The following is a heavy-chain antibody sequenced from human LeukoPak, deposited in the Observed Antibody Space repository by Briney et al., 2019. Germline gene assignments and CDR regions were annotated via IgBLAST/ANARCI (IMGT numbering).Heavy chain of an antibody. Sequence: GGSLRLSCAASGFTFSSYAMSWVRQAPGKGLEWVSAISGSGGSTYYADSVKGRFTISRDNSKNTLYLQMNSLRAEDTAVYYCAKDRGYCSSTSCYLDWFDPWGQGTLVTVSS. V-gene: IGHV3-23*01. CDR3: AKDRGYCSSTSCYLDWFDP. CDR2: ISGSGGST. J-gene: IGHJ5*02. D-gene: IGHD2-2*03. CDR1: GFTFSSYA.